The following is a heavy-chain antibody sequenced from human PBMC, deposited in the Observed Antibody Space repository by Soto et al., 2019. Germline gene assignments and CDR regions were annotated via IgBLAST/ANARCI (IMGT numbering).Heavy chain of an antibody. Sequence: LRLSCAASGFTFDDYAMHWVRQAPGKGLEWVPGISWNSGSIGYADSVKGRFTISRDNAKNSLYLQMNSLRAEDTALYYCAKDRNPYYYDSSGFDYWGQGTLVTVSS. J-gene: IGHJ4*02. D-gene: IGHD3-22*01. V-gene: IGHV3-9*01. CDR3: AKDRNPYYYDSSGFDY. CDR1: GFTFDDYA. CDR2: ISWNSGSI.